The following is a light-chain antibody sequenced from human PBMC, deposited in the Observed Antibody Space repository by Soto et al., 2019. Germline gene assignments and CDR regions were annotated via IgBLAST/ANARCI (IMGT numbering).Light chain of an antibody. CDR3: QHYNTRSIA. V-gene: IGKV1-5*01. CDR1: ENIFKY. J-gene: IGKJ4*01. Sequence: DIQMIQSPATLSASVGDRITITCRASENIFKYVAWYQQTSGSAPNLLIYAASDLESGVPSRFSGSGSGTEFSLTIDNLQPNDSATYYCQHYNTRSIAFGGGTKVDVK. CDR2: AAS.